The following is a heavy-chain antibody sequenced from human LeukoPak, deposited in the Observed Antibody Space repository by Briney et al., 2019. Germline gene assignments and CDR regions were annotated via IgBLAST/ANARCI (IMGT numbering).Heavy chain of an antibody. Sequence: MSSETLSLTCAVSGYSISSGYYWGWIRQPPGKGLECIGSIDHSGSTHYNPSLKSRLTIAVDTSNNQLSLKLSSVTAADTAVYYCARPTNSQPPRWYFDLWGRGTLVTVSS. CDR3: ARPTNSQPPRWYFDL. J-gene: IGHJ2*01. CDR2: IDHSGST. CDR1: GYSISSGYY. D-gene: IGHD2-8*01. V-gene: IGHV4-38-2*01.